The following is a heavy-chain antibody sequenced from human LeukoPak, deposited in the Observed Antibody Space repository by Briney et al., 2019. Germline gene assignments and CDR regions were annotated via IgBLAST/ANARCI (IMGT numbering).Heavy chain of an antibody. J-gene: IGHJ4*02. CDR1: GFTFSSYW. V-gene: IGHV3-7*01. CDR2: IKQDGSEK. Sequence: GGSLRLSCAGSGFTFSSYWMSWVRQAPGKGLEWVANIKQDGSEKYYVDSVKGRFTISRDNAKNSLYLQMNSLRVEDTAVYYCARDVRYCSGGSCYSGDYWGQGTLVTVSS. CDR3: ARDVRYCSGGSCYSGDY. D-gene: IGHD2-15*01.